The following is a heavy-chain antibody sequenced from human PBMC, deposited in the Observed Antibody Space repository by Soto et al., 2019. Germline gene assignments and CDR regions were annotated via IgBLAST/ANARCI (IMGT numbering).Heavy chain of an antibody. Sequence: GGSLRLSCAAPGFTFSSYSMNWVRQAPGKGLEWVSYISNSSSTIYYADSVKGRLTISRDNAKNSLYLQMNSLRDEDTAVYYCARDSPGRYCSSTSCPRMDVWGQGTTVTVSS. D-gene: IGHD2-2*01. V-gene: IGHV3-48*02. CDR3: ARDSPGRYCSSTSCPRMDV. J-gene: IGHJ6*02. CDR1: GFTFSSYS. CDR2: ISNSSSTI.